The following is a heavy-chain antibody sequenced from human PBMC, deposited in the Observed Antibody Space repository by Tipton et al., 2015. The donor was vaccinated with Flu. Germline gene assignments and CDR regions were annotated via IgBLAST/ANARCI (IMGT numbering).Heavy chain of an antibody. CDR1: GYTFTGYY. J-gene: IGHJ4*02. CDR3: ARDYSSGWEGFDY. Sequence: QLVQSGAEVKKPGASVKVSCKASGYTFTGYYMHWVRQAPGQGLEWMGWINPNSGGTNYAQKFQGRVTMTRDTSISTAYMELSRLRSDDTAVYHCARDYSSGWEGFDYWGQGTLATVSS. D-gene: IGHD6-19*01. CDR2: INPNSGGT. V-gene: IGHV1-2*02.